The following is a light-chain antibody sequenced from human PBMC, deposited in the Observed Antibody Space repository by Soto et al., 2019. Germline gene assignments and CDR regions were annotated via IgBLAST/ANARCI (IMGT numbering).Light chain of an antibody. Sequence: QSALTQPASVSGSPGQSITISCTGSSSDVGGYDYVSWYQHQPGKAPKLMIYEVASRPSGVPNRFSGSKSGNTASLTIAGLRAEDEGDYYCGTWDHSLSNGRVFGGGTKLTVL. CDR1: SSDVGGYDY. V-gene: IGLV2-14*01. J-gene: IGLJ3*02. CDR3: GTWDHSLSNGRV. CDR2: EVA.